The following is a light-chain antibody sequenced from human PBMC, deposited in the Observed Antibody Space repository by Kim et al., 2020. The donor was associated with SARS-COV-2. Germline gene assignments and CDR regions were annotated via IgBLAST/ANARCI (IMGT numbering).Light chain of an antibody. CDR2: KAS. Sequence: AYVGDRVTITCRDSQSIYSYLAWYQQKPGNVPKILIYKASTLESGVPSRFSGSESGTEFTLTISSLQPDDFATYYCQQFYTYPITFGQGTRLEIK. CDR3: QQFYTYPIT. CDR1: QSIYSY. V-gene: IGKV1-5*03. J-gene: IGKJ5*01.